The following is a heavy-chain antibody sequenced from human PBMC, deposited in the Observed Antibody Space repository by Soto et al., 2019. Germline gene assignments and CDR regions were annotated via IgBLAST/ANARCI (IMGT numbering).Heavy chain of an antibody. CDR3: AHRPSYCSGGSCYSGFDY. CDR1: GFSLSTSGVG. J-gene: IGHJ4*02. V-gene: IGHV2-5*02. D-gene: IGHD2-15*01. Sequence: QITLKESGPTLVKPTQTLTLTCTFSGFSLSTSGVGVGSICQPPGKALEWLALIYWDDDKRYSPSLKSRLTITKDISKNQVVLTMTNMDPVDTATYYCAHRPSYCSGGSCYSGFDYLGQGTLVTVSS. CDR2: IYWDDDK.